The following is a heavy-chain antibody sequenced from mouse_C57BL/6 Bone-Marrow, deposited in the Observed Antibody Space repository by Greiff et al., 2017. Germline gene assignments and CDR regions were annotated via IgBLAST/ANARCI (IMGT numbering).Heavy chain of an antibody. Sequence: VQLKESGAELVKPGASVKLSCTASGFNIKDTYMHWVKQRPEQGLEWIGRIDPANGNTKYDPKFQGKATITADTSSNPAYLQLSSLTSEDTAVYYCARGFHYAMDYWGQGTSVTVSS. V-gene: IGHV14-3*02. CDR2: IDPANGNT. J-gene: IGHJ4*01. CDR1: GFNIKDTY. CDR3: ARGFHYAMDY. D-gene: IGHD1-2*01.